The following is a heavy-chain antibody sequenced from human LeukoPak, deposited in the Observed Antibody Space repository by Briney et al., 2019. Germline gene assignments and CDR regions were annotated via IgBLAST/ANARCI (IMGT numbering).Heavy chain of an antibody. V-gene: IGHV4-39*07. D-gene: IGHD2-2*02. Sequence: SETLSLTCTVSGGSISSSSYYWGWIRQPPGKGLEWMGSIYYSGSTYYNPSLKSRVTISVDTSKNQFSLKLSSVTAADTAVYYCARDEWVVPAAIPDWFDPWGQGTLVTVSS. CDR1: GGSISSSSYY. CDR2: IYYSGST. J-gene: IGHJ5*02. CDR3: ARDEWVVPAAIPDWFDP.